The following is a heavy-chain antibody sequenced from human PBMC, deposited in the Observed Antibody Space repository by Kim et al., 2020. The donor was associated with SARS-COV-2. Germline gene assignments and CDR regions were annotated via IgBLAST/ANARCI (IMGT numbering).Heavy chain of an antibody. CDR3: VREEGYGQTAGC. D-gene: IGHD5-18*01. CDR2: IYSNGNT. J-gene: IGHJ4*02. Sequence: GGSLRLSCAASGFTVSNSYMTWVRQAPGKGLEWVSIIYSNGNTYYADSVKGRFTISRDNSKNTVYLQMNSLRAEDTAFYFCVREEGYGQTAGCWGQGT. V-gene: IGHV3-53*01. CDR1: GFTVSNSY.